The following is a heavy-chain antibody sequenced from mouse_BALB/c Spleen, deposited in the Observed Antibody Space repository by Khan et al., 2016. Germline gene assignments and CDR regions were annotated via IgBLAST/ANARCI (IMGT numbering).Heavy chain of an antibody. CDR1: GLTFSSFG. J-gene: IGHJ2*01. CDR2: ISSGSSAI. CDR3: GRGDY. V-gene: IGHV5-17*02. Sequence: EVELVEPGGGLVQPGGSRKLSCAASGLTFSSFGMHWVRQAPEKGLEWVAFISSGSSAIYYADTVKGRFTISRDNPKNTLFLQMTSLRSEDTAMCYCGRGDYWGQGTTLTVSS.